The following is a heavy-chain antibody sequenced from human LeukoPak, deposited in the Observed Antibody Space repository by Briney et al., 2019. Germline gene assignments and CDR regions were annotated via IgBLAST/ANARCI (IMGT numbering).Heavy chain of an antibody. CDR1: GGSISSYY. CDR2: IYYSGST. Sequence: SETLSLTCTVSGGSISSYYWSWIRQPPGKGLEWIGYIYYSGSTNYNPSLKSRVTISVDTSKNQFSLKLSSVTAADTAVYYCARVTGYRIEDYFDYWGQGTLVTVSS. J-gene: IGHJ4*02. V-gene: IGHV4-59*01. D-gene: IGHD6-13*01. CDR3: ARVTGYRIEDYFDY.